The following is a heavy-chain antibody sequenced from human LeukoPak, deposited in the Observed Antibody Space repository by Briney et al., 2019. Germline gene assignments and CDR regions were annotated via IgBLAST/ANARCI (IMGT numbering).Heavy chain of an antibody. D-gene: IGHD2-15*01. CDR3: AREESYLRSFDP. CDR2: IYTSGST. Sequence: PSETLSLTCTVSGGSISSGSYYWSWIRQPAGKGLEWIGRIYTSGSTNYNPSLKSRVTISVDTSKNQFSLKLSSVTAADTAVYYCAREESYLRSFDPWGQGTLVTVSS. CDR1: GGSISSGSYY. J-gene: IGHJ5*02. V-gene: IGHV4-61*02.